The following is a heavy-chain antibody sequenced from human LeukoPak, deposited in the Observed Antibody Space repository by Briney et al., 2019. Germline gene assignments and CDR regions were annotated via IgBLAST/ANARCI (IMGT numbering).Heavy chain of an antibody. J-gene: IGHJ4*02. Sequence: ASVKVSCKASGYTFTSNGISWVRQAPGQGLEWMGWINPNSGGTNYAQKFQGRVTVTRDASISTAYMELSRLRYDDTAVYYCARAGCLGYDILTGYYCELDYWGQGVLVTVSS. CDR1: GYTFTSNG. CDR3: ARAGCLGYDILTGYYCELDY. V-gene: IGHV1-2*02. CDR2: INPNSGGT. D-gene: IGHD3-9*01.